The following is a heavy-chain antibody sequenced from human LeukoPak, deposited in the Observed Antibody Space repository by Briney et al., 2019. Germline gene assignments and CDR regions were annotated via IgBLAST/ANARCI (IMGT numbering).Heavy chain of an antibody. D-gene: IGHD6-13*01. CDR1: GFSLCSYG. CDR2: IRYDGSEK. CDR3: TKEAGEYGSSSLVRFDS. V-gene: IGHV3-30*02. J-gene: IGHJ4*02. Sequence: PGGSLRLSCGASGFSLCSYGMYWVRQAPGEGREWVAFIRYDGSEKDYTDSVKGRFTLSRDTSRNILHLQMNRLRVEDTAVYYCTKEAGEYGSSSLVRFDSWGQGILVTVSS.